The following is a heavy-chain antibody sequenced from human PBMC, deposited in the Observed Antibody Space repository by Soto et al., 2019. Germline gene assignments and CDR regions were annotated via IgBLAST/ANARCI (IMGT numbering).Heavy chain of an antibody. CDR3: ARDLKEYCSDGKCNWFDP. J-gene: IGHJ5*02. CDR1: GGSISSYY. V-gene: IGHV4-59*01. Sequence: PSETPSLTCTVSGGSISSYYWSWIRQPPGKGLEWIGYIYYSGSTNYNPSLKSRVTISFDASKNEISLQVRSATAADAAVYYCARDLKEYCSDGKCNWFDPWGQGTLVTVSS. CDR2: IYYSGST. D-gene: IGHD2-15*01.